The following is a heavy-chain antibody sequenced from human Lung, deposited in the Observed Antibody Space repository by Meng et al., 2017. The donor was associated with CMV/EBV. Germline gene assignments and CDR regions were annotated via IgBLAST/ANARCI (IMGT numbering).Heavy chain of an antibody. CDR2: ISGSGGST. J-gene: IGHJ6*02. V-gene: IGHV3-23*01. CDR1: GFTFSSYA. CDR3: AKDLGGETDFWSGYLYYYYYYGMDV. Sequence: SCAASGFTFSSYAMSLVRQAPGKGLEWVSAISGSGGSTYYADSVKGRFTIYRDNSKTTLYLQMNSLRAEDTAVYYCAKDLGGETDFWSGYLYYYYYYGMDVXGQGXTVTVSS. D-gene: IGHD3-3*01.